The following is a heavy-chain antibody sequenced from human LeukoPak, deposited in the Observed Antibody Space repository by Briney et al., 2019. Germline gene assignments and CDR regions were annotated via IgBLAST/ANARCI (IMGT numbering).Heavy chain of an antibody. CDR3: ARAALRCSLCWFDP. D-gene: IGHD4-17*01. V-gene: IGHV4-38-2*02. J-gene: IGHJ5*02. Sequence: SETLSLTCTVSGYSISSGHYWGWIRQPPGKGLEWIGSIYQSGNTYYNPSLKSRVTISVDTSKNQFSLKLSSVTAADTAVYYCARAALRCSLCWFDPWGQGTLVTVSS. CDR1: GYSISSGHY. CDR2: IYQSGNT.